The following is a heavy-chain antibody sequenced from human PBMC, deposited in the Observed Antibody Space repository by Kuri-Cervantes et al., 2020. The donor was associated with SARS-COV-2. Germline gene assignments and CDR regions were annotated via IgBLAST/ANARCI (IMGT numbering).Heavy chain of an antibody. CDR2: IYHSGST. CDR3: AGGWARAGDLIGDLDY. J-gene: IGHJ4*02. Sequence: SETLSLTCAVSGYSISSGYYWGWIRQPPGKGLEWIGSIYHSGSTYYNPSLKSRVIISVDTSKNQFSLKLSSVTAADTAVYYCAGGWARAGDLIGDLDYWGQGTLVTVSS. CDR1: GYSISSGYY. D-gene: IGHD3-10*01. V-gene: IGHV4-38-2*01.